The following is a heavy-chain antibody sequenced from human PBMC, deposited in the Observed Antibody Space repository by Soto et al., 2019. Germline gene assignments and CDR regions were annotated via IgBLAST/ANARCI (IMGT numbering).Heavy chain of an antibody. J-gene: IGHJ6*02. D-gene: IGHD1-1*01. Sequence: EVQLVESGGGLVKSGGYLRLSCAASGFTFSTYSFTWVRQAPGKGLEWVSSITSSSSYTYYADSVKGPFTISRDDAKNSLFLQMNSLRAEDTAGYSGARAGTYYYYYYGLDVWGQWATVTVSS. CDR2: ITSSSSYT. V-gene: IGHV3-21*01. CDR3: ARAGTYYYYYYGLDV. CDR1: GFTFSTYS.